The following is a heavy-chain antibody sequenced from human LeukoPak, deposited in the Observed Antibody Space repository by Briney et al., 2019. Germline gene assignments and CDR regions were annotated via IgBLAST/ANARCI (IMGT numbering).Heavy chain of an antibody. Sequence: GGSLRLSCAASGFTFSDYTMNWVRQAPWKGLEWVSYISSSSSTIYYADSVKGRFTISRDNAKNSLYLQMNSLRAEDTAVYYCARGGRYYYYMDVWGKGTTVTVSS. J-gene: IGHJ6*03. V-gene: IGHV3-48*01. CDR1: GFTFSDYT. CDR3: ARGGRYYYYMDV. CDR2: ISSSSSTI.